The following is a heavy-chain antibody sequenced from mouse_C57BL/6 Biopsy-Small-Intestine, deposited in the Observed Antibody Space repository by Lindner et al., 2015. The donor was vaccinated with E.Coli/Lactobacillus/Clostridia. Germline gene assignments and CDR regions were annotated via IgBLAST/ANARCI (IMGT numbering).Heavy chain of an antibody. Sequence: QLQESGAELVRPGTSVKVSCRASGYAFTNYLIEWVKQRPGQGLEWIGVINPGSGGTNYNEKFKGKATLTADKSSSTAYMQLSSLTSEDSAVYFCARSFTTDYAMDYWGQGTSVTVSS. V-gene: IGHV1-54*01. CDR2: INPGSGGT. J-gene: IGHJ4*01. CDR3: ARSFTTDYAMDY. CDR1: GYAFTNYL. D-gene: IGHD2-12*01.